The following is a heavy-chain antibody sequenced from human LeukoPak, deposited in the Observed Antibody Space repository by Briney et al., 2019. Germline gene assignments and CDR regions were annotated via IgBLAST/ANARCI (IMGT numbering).Heavy chain of an antibody. CDR3: TRVLYSSGWYGDHY. CDR1: GFTFSSYS. V-gene: IGHV3-48*01. J-gene: IGHJ4*02. Sequence: GGSLRLSCAASGFTFSSYSMNWVRQAPGKGLEWVSYISSSSSTIYYADSVKGRFTISRDNAKNSLYLQMNSLRAEDTAVYYCTRVLYSSGWYGDHYWGQGTLVTVSS. CDR2: ISSSSSTI. D-gene: IGHD6-19*01.